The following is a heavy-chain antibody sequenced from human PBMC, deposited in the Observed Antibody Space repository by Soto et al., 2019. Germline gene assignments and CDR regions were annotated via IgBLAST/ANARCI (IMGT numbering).Heavy chain of an antibody. D-gene: IGHD4-17*01. Sequence: GGSLRLSCAASVFTFSGSAMHCVRQASGKWLEWVGRIRSKANSYATTYAASVRGRFTISRDDSKNTAYLQMNSLKTEDTAVYYCTFTVPMFWPHYWGQGTLVTVSS. CDR2: IRSKANSYAT. CDR3: TFTVPMFWPHY. CDR1: VFTFSGSA. J-gene: IGHJ4*02. V-gene: IGHV3-73*01.